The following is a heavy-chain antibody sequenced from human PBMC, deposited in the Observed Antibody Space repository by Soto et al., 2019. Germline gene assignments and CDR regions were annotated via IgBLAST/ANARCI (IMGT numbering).Heavy chain of an antibody. CDR1: GGSFSGYY. CDR3: ARGRGSVRSDTVVTLYYYFDY. Sequence: SETLSLTCAVYGGSFSGYYWSWIRQPPGKGLEWIGEINHSGSTNYNPSLKSRVTISVDTSKNQFSLKLSSVTAADTAVYYCARGRGSVRSDTVVTLYYYFDYWGQGTLVTVSS. J-gene: IGHJ4*02. D-gene: IGHD2-21*02. CDR2: INHSGST. V-gene: IGHV4-34*01.